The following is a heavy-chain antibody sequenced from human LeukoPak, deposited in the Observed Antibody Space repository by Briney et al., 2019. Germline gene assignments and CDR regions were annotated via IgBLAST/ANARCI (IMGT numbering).Heavy chain of an antibody. D-gene: IGHD3-3*01. V-gene: IGHV1-24*01. CDR1: GNSLSELS. Sequence: ASVTVSCKVSGNSLSELSIQWVRQAPGKGRECMGGFDPEEGKMVYAQNFQGRVTMTEDTSTQTAYMELSGLTSDDTAVYYCTTRSGDFWSGFVNWGQGTLVTVSS. CDR2: FDPEEGKM. CDR3: TTRSGDFWSGFVN. J-gene: IGHJ4*02.